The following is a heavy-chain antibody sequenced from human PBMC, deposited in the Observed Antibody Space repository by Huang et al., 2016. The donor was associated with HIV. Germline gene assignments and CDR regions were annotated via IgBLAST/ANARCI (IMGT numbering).Heavy chain of an antibody. CDR1: SISSRSYH. CDR2: ISSGGTV. D-gene: IGHD2-8*01. CDR3: AICTPLVSWGSFDH. Sequence: QLQLQQSGPGLVKPSETLSLTCTVSSISSRSYHWGWVRQPPGKGLEWIGSISSGGTVSYNPSLKSRLSISVDTSKNHFALKLTFVTAADTATYFCAICTPLVSWGSFDHWGLGSLVTVSS. J-gene: IGHJ4*02. V-gene: IGHV4-39*02.